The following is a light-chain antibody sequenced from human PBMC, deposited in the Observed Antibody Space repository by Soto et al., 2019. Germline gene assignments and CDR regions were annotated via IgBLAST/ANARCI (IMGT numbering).Light chain of an antibody. Sequence: EIVLTQSPATLSLSPGERATLSCTTSQSVGSFLAWYQQKPGQAPRLLIYGASNRSTGIPARFTGSGSGTDFTLTISSLEPEDSAIYYCQQRSNWLAFGGGTKVEIK. CDR1: QSVGSF. J-gene: IGKJ4*01. V-gene: IGKV3-11*01. CDR3: QQRSNWLA. CDR2: GAS.